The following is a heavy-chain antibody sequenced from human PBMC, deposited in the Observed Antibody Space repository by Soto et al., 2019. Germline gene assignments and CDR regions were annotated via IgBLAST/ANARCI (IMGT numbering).Heavy chain of an antibody. Sequence: QVQLLQSGAEVKKPGSSVRVSCEASGGTFRTYAISWVRQAPGQGLEWMGEIIPIFGTVNYAQRVRGRFTITAEESTTTVYMDLRSVRSEDTAVYYCTKGAVAGTPTSYYYYGMDVWGQGTTVTVSS. CDR3: TKGAVAGTPTSYYYYGMDV. J-gene: IGHJ6*02. D-gene: IGHD6-19*01. CDR1: GGTFRTYA. V-gene: IGHV1-69*12. CDR2: IIPIFGTV.